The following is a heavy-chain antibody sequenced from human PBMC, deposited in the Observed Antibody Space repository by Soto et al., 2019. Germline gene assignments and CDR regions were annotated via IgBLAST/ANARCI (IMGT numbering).Heavy chain of an antibody. Sequence: QVQLQGSGPGLVKPSQTLSLTCTVSGGSISSGGYYWSWIRQHPGKGLEWIGYIYYSGSTYYNPSLKSRVTISVDTSKNQFSLKLSSVTAADTAVYYCAREKGGSYGVDYWGQGTLVTVSS. V-gene: IGHV4-31*03. J-gene: IGHJ4*02. D-gene: IGHD1-26*01. CDR1: GGSISSGGYY. CDR2: IYYSGST. CDR3: AREKGGSYGVDY.